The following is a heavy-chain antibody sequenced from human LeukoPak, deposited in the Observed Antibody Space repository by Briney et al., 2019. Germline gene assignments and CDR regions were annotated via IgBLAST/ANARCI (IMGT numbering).Heavy chain of an antibody. J-gene: IGHJ3*02. CDR1: GGSISSGSYY. CDR3: ARDRFLEPEVGFDI. V-gene: IGHV4-30-2*01. D-gene: IGHD3-3*01. CDR2: IYHSGST. Sequence: SSETLSLTCTVSGGSISSGSYYWSWIRQPPGRGLEWIGYIYHSGSTYYNPSLKSRVTVSVDRSKSQFSLKLSSVTAADTAVYYCARDRFLEPEVGFDIWGQGTMVTVSS.